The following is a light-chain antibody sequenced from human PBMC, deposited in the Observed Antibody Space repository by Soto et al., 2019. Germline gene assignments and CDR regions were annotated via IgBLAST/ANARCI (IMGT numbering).Light chain of an antibody. CDR1: QSVLSSSNNKNY. CDR2: WAS. Sequence: DIVMTQSPDSLAVSLGERVTINCKSSQSVLSSSNNKNYLAWYQQKPGQPPKLLIHWASTRESGVPDRFSGSGSGTDFTLTISSLQAEDVAVYYGQQYYSTLTFGQGTKLEIK. V-gene: IGKV4-1*01. J-gene: IGKJ2*01. CDR3: QQYYSTLT.